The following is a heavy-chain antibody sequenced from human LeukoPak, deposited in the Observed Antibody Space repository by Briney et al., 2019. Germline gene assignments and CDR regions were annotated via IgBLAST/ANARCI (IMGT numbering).Heavy chain of an antibody. CDR1: GYSFTNYW. CDR2: IYPGDSHT. CDR3: ARAPLLSVAVAAPYFDY. D-gene: IGHD6-13*01. Sequence: GESLKISCKGSGYSFTNYWIAWVRQMPGKGLEWMGIIYPGDSHTRYSPSFQGQVTISADKSINTAYLQWRSLEASDTAMCYCARAPLLSVAVAAPYFDYWGQGTLVTVSS. J-gene: IGHJ4*02. V-gene: IGHV5-51*01.